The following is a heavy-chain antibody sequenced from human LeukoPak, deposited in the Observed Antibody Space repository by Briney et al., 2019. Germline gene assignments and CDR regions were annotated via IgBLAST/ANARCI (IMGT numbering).Heavy chain of an antibody. CDR1: GYSISSGDY. V-gene: IGHV4-38-2*02. CDR3: ARAGGTYSTSDY. D-gene: IGHD1-26*01. Sequence: SETLSLTCTVSGYSISSGDYWGWIRQPPGKGLEWIGTIYHTGKTYYNPSLKSRVTMTVDTSKNQFSLKLSSVTAADTAVYYCARAGGTYSTSDYWGQGTLVTVSS. J-gene: IGHJ4*02. CDR2: IYHTGKT.